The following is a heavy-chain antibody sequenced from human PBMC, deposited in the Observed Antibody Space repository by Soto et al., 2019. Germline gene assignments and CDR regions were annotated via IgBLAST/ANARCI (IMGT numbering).Heavy chain of an antibody. D-gene: IGHD3-10*01. CDR1: GFSFRSYY. CDR2: ISPSSSFL. J-gene: IGHJ4*02. CDR3: ARVGTDYGSGSPYYSDY. Sequence: GGSLRLSCAASGFSFRSYYLNWVRQAPGRGLEWVSSISPSSSFLSYADSVKGRFTISRDNAKSSVHLQMNSLRAEDTAVYFCARVGTDYGSGSPYYSDYWGQGTLVTVSS. V-gene: IGHV3-21*06.